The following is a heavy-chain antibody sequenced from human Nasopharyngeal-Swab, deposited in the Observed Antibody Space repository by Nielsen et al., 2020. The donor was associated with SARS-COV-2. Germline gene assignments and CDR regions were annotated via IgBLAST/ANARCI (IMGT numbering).Heavy chain of an antibody. Sequence: VRQMPGKRLEWVGRIGDKAHKYATTYAATVKGRFTISRDDSKKTAFLQIDILNTEDTALYYCTTDYYFDYWGQGTLVTVSS. V-gene: IGHV3-73*01. CDR3: TTDYYFDY. D-gene: IGHD4/OR15-4a*01. J-gene: IGHJ4*02. CDR2: IGDKAHKYAT.